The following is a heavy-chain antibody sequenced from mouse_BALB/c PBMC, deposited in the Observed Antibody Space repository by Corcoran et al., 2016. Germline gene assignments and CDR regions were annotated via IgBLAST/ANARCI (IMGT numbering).Heavy chain of an antibody. V-gene: IGHV14-3*02. Sequence: EVQLQQSGAELVKPGASVKLSCTASGFNIKDTYMHWVKQRPEQGLEWIGRIDPANGNTKYDPKFQGKATITADTSSNTAYLQLSSLTSEDTAVYYCRYYGSSPAMDYCGQGTSVTVSS. CDR2: IDPANGNT. CDR1: GFNIKDTY. D-gene: IGHD1-1*01. J-gene: IGHJ4*01. CDR3: RYYGSSPAMDY.